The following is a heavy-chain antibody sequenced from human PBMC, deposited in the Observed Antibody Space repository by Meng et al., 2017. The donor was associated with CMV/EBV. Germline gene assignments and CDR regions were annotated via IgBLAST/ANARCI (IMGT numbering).Heavy chain of an antibody. CDR3: ARVPKAYGLSGYYYYYDMDV. CDR1: GFTVSSNY. D-gene: IGHD3-3*01. J-gene: IGHJ6*02. CDR2: IYSGGST. Sequence: GESLKISCAASGFTVSSNYMSWVRQAPGKGLEWVSVIYSGGSTSYADSVKGRFTIFRDNSKNTPYLQMNSLRAEDTAVYYCARVPKAYGLSGYYYYYDMDVWGQGTTVTVSS. V-gene: IGHV3-53*01.